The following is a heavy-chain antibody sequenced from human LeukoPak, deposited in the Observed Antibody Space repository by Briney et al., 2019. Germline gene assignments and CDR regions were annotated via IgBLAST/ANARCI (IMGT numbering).Heavy chain of an antibody. V-gene: IGHV1-18*01. J-gene: IGHJ4*02. CDR3: ARGINGYYFDY. CDR1: GYTFTIYG. Sequence: ASVKVSCKTSGYTFTIYGISWVRQAPGQGLEWMGFISAYGNTNYAQNLQGRVTMTTDTSTSTAYMELRSLRSDDTAVYYCARGINGYYFDYWGQGTLVTVSS. CDR2: ISAYGNT. D-gene: IGHD2-15*01.